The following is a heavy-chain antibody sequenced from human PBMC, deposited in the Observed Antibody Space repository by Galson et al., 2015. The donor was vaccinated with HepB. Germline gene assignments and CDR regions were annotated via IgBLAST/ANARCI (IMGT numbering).Heavy chain of an antibody. V-gene: IGHV3-15*01. Sequence: SLRLSCAASGFTFSNAWMSWVRQAPGKGLEWVGRIKSKTDGGTTDYAAPVKGRFTISRDDSKNTLYLQMNSLKTEDTAVYYCTTDPLVVDYYYYYGMDVWGQGTTVTVSS. CDR1: GFTFSNAW. CDR2: IKSKTDGGTT. D-gene: IGHD2-8*02. J-gene: IGHJ6*02. CDR3: TTDPLVVDYYYYYGMDV.